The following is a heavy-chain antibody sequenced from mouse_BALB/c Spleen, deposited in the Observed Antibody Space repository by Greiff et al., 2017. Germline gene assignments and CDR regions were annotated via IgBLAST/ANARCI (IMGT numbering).Heavy chain of an antibody. CDR3: ASLYYDYAMDY. J-gene: IGHJ4*01. CDR2: ISSGGSYT. Sequence: EVKVVESGGGLVKPGGSLKLSCAASGFTFSSYAMSWVRQSPEKRLEWVAEISSGGSYTYYPDTVTGRFTISRDNAKNTLYLEMSSLRSEDTAMYYCASLYYDYAMDYWGQGTSVTVSS. CDR1: GFTFSSYA. V-gene: IGHV5-9-4*01. D-gene: IGHD2-1*01.